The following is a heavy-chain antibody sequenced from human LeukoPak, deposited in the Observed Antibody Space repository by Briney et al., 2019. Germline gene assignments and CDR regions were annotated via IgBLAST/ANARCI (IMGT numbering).Heavy chain of an antibody. CDR1: GFTSTNYA. CDR3: AKGAYDYIEIGYFDS. V-gene: IGHV3-23*01. D-gene: IGHD5-12*01. CDR2: LIGSSGST. J-gene: IGHJ4*02. Sequence: GGSLRLSCAASGFTSTNYAMNWVRQAPGKGLEWVSVLIGSSGSTDYADSVKGRFTISRDNSKNTVFLQMNSLSAEDTAIYYCAKGAYDYIEIGYFDSWGQGTLVTVSS.